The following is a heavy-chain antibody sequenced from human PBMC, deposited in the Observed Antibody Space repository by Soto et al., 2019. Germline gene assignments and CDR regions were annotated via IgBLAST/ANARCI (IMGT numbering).Heavy chain of an antibody. V-gene: IGHV4-39*01. CDR2: IYCSGST. Sequence: SETLSLTCTVSGGSISSSSYYWGWIRQPPGKGLEWIGSIYCSGSTYYNPSLKSRVTISVDTSKNQFSLKLSSVTAADTAVYYCARLLLGYCSGGSCYPTPDYWGQGTLGTVSS. CDR1: GGSISSSSYY. D-gene: IGHD2-15*01. CDR3: ARLLLGYCSGGSCYPTPDY. J-gene: IGHJ4*02.